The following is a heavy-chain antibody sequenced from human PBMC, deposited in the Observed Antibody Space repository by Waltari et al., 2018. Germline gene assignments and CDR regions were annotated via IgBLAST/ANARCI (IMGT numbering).Heavy chain of an antibody. J-gene: IGHJ4*02. Sequence: EVQLVESGGGLVQPGGSLRLSCAASGFTFSSYSMNWVRQAPGKGLEGVSYIRSSSSTIYYADSVKGRFTISRDNAKNSLYLQMNSLRAEDTAVYYCAGVGATPFDYWGQGTLVTVSS. D-gene: IGHD1-26*01. CDR1: GFTFSSYS. CDR2: IRSSSSTI. V-gene: IGHV3-48*01. CDR3: AGVGATPFDY.